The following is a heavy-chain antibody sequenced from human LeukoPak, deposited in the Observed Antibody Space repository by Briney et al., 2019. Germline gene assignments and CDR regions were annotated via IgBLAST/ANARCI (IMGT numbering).Heavy chain of an antibody. CDR3: ARDEGRRDGYNLDY. CDR1: GGTFSSYA. CDR2: IIPIFSTA. V-gene: IGHV1-69*13. J-gene: IGHJ4*02. D-gene: IGHD5-24*01. Sequence: SVKVSFTASGGTFSSYAISWVRQAPGQGLEWMGGIIPIFSTANYAQKFQGRVTITADESTSTAYMELSSLRSEDTAVYYCARDEGRRDGYNLDYWGQGTLVTVSS.